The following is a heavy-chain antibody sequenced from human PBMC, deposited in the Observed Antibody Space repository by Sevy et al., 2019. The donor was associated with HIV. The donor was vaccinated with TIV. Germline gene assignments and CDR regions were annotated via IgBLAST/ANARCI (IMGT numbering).Heavy chain of an antibody. V-gene: IGHV3-33*01. D-gene: IGHD2-15*01. CDR3: AGHTDCSGGSCYVDYYYGMDV. CDR1: GFTFSSYG. CDR2: IWYDGSNK. Sequence: GGSLRLSCAASGFTFSSYGMHWVRQAPGKGLEWVAVIWYDGSNKYYADSVNGRFTISRDNSKNTLYLQMNSLRAEDTAVYYCAGHTDCSGGSCYVDYYYGMDVWGQGTTVTVSS. J-gene: IGHJ6*02.